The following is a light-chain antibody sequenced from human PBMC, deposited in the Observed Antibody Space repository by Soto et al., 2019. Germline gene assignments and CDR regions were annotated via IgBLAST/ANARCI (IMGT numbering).Light chain of an antibody. J-gene: IGLJ3*02. CDR2: GNR. V-gene: IGLV1-40*01. Sequence: QAVVPQPPSGYGAPGQRVTISCTGNSSNLGAGYDVHWYQQLPGAAPKLVIFGNRNRPSGVPERFSGSKSGTSASLAITGLQAEDEADYYCQAYDYSLTASVFGGGTKVTVL. CDR1: SSNLGAGYD. CDR3: QAYDYSLTASV.